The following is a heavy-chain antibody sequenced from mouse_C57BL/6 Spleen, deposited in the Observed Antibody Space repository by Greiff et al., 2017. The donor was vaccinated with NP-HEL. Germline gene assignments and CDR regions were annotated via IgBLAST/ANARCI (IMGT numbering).Heavy chain of an antibody. Sequence: VKLMESGAELVRPGASVKLSCKASGYTFTDYYINWVKQRPGQGLEWIARIYPGSGNTYYNEKFKGKATLTAEKSSSTAYMQLSSLTSEDSAVYFCARPDSSGSWFAYWGQGTLVTVSA. CDR3: ARPDSSGSWFAY. V-gene: IGHV1-76*01. CDR2: IYPGSGNT. J-gene: IGHJ3*01. CDR1: GYTFTDYY. D-gene: IGHD3-2*02.